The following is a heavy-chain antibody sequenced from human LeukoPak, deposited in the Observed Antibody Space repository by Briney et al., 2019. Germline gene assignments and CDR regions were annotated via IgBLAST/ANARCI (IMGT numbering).Heavy chain of an antibody. D-gene: IGHD1-1*01. J-gene: IGHJ4*02. CDR3: ARVAAATTNPRFDF. Sequence: SETLSLTCTVSGGSISSGAYCWSWVRQHPGKGLDWIGYIGYTGDTYYNPSLRSRVAIPVDTSKTQFSLRLSSVTAADTAVYYCARVAAATTNPRFDFWGQGTLVTVSS. V-gene: IGHV4-31*03. CDR2: IGYTGDT. CDR1: GGSISSGAYC.